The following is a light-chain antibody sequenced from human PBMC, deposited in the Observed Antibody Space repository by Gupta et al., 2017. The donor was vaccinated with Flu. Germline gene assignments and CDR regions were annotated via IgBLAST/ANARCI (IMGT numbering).Light chain of an antibody. V-gene: IGKV1-17*01. CDR2: AAS. Sequence: PATLSASVGDRATITCRASQGIGDDLGWYQQKPGKAPKRLIYAASSWESGIPSRFSGSGFGTEFTLTISSLQPEDFAIYYCLQHKNWPPTFGEGTKVEIK. CDR3: LQHKNWPPT. CDR1: QGIGDD. J-gene: IGKJ4*02.